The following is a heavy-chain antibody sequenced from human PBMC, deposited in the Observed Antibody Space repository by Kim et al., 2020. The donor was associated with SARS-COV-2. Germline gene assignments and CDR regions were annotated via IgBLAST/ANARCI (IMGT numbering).Heavy chain of an antibody. V-gene: IGHV1-69*04. J-gene: IGHJ4*02. Sequence: SVKVSCEASGGTFSSYAISWVRQAPGLGLEWLGRIILLLDVTNYSPKFQGRVTITADKSTSTAYMELSSLTSGDTAVYYCATEDRAQYYDILTNYYKRQYYFDHWGQGALVTVSS. CDR1: GGTFSSYA. CDR2: IILLLDVT. CDR3: ATEDRAQYYDILTNYYKRQYYFDH. D-gene: IGHD3-9*01.